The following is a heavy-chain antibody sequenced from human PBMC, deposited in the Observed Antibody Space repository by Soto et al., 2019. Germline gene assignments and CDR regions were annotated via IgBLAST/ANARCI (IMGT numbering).Heavy chain of an antibody. CDR3: TAPRELVTYYYYYGMDV. Sequence: EVQLVESGGGLVKPGGSLRLSCAASGFTFSNAWMNWVRQAPGKGLEWVGRIKSKTDCGTTDYAAPLKGRFTISRDNSTNTLYLQMNSLKTDDTAVYYCTAPRELVTYYYYYGMDVWGQGTTVTVSS. V-gene: IGHV3-15*07. CDR2: IKSKTDCGTT. D-gene: IGHD6-6*01. J-gene: IGHJ6*02. CDR1: GFTFSNAW.